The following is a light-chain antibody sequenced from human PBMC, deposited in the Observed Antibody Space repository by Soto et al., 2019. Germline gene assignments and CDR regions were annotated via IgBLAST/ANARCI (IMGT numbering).Light chain of an antibody. CDR2: GAS. Sequence: ESVLTQSPGTLSLSPGERAALSCRASQSVSSDSFAWYQQKPGQAPRLLIYGASSRATGIPDRFSGSGSGTDFTLTISGLEPEDFAVYYCQQFGNSPPITLGQGTRLEI. V-gene: IGKV3-20*01. CDR3: QQFGNSPPIT. CDR1: QSVSSDS. J-gene: IGKJ5*01.